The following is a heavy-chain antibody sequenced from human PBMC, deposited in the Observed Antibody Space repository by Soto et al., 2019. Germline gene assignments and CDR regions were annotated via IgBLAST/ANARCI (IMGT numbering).Heavy chain of an antibody. CDR2: ISGSGGST. V-gene: IGHV3-23*01. CDR3: AKPDRTEGFFDY. Sequence: EVQLLESGGGLVQPGGSLRLSCAASGFTFSSYAMSWVRQAPGKGLEWVSAISGSGGSTYYADSVKGRFTISRDNYKNKLYLQMNSLRAEDTAVYYCAKPDRTEGFFDYWGQGTLVTVSS. CDR1: GFTFSSYA. J-gene: IGHJ4*02. D-gene: IGHD1-1*01.